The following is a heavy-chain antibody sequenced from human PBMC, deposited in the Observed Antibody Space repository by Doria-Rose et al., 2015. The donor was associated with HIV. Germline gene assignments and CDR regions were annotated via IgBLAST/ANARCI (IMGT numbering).Heavy chain of an antibody. CDR2: ISWDSGAN. D-gene: IGHD3-3*01. J-gene: IGHJ6*03. V-gene: IGHV3-9*01. Sequence: VQLVQSGGGLVQPGRSLRLSCVGSGFSFESYAMHWVRLAPGKGLEWVAGISWDSGANGNADSVEGRFTISRDNAKKSVYLEMRNLRPEDTAFYYCAKAPIIGPKYYFYMDVWGKGTSVTVSS. CDR1: GFSFESYA. CDR3: AKAPIIGPKYYFYMDV.